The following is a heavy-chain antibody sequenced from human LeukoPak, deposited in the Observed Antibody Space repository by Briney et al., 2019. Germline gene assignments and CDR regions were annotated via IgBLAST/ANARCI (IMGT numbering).Heavy chain of an antibody. CDR3: ARRRYDYVWGSYRYQYFDY. Sequence: SETLSPTCAVYGGSFSGYYWSWIRQPPGKGLEWIGEINHSGSTNYNPSLKSRVTISVDTSKNQFSLKLSSVTAADTAVYYCARRRYDYVWGSYRYQYFDYWGQGTLVTVPS. D-gene: IGHD3-16*02. J-gene: IGHJ4*02. CDR1: GGSFSGYY. V-gene: IGHV4-34*01. CDR2: INHSGST.